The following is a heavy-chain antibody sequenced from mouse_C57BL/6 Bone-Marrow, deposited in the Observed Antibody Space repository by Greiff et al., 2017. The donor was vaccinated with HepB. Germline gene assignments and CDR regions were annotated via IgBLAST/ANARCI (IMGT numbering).Heavy chain of an antibody. J-gene: IGHJ4*01. CDR3: ARPLYYYGSSYYAMDY. CDR1: GYTFTSYW. V-gene: IGHV1-64*01. Sequence: QVQLQQPGAELVKPGASVKLSCKASGYTFTSYWMHWVKQRPGQGLEWIGMIHPNSGSTNYNEKFKSKATLTVDKSSSTAYIQLSSLTSEDSAVYYCARPLYYYGSSYYAMDYWGQGTSVTVSS. D-gene: IGHD1-1*01. CDR2: IHPNSGST.